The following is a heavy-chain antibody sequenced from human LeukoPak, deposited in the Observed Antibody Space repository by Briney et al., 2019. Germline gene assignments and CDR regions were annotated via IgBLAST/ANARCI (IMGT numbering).Heavy chain of an antibody. J-gene: IGHJ4*02. CDR3: ARRGIAAAGYDY. V-gene: IGHV4-59*08. CDR2: IYYSGST. D-gene: IGHD6-13*01. CDR1: GGSISSYY. Sequence: SETLSLTCTVSGGSISSYYWSRIRQPPGKGLEWIGYIYYSGSTNYNPSLKSRVTISVDTSKNQFSLKLSSVTAADTAVYYCARRGIAAAGYDYWGQGTLVTVSS.